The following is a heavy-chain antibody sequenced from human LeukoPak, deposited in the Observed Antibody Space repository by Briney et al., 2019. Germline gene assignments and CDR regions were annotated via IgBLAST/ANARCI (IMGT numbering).Heavy chain of an antibody. J-gene: IGHJ4*02. CDR2: INPSGGST. CDR1: GYTFTSYY. CDR3: ARVPLITMVRGAVDY. D-gene: IGHD3-10*01. V-gene: IGHV1-46*01. Sequence: ASVKVSCKASGYTFTSYYMHWVRQAPGQGLEWMGIINPSGGSTSYAQKFQGRVTMTRDTSTSTVYMELSSLRSEDTAVYYCARVPLITMVRGAVDYWGQGTLVTVSS.